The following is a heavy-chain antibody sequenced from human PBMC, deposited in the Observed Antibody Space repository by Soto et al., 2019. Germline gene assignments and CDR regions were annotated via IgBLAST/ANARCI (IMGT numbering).Heavy chain of an antibody. D-gene: IGHD3-16*02. Sequence: QVQLQESGPGLVKPSQTLSLTCTVSGGSISSGGYYWSWIRQHPGKGLAWIGYIYYSGSPYYNPSLKSRVTISVDTSKNQFSLKLSSVTAADTAVYYCARNSITVGGVIVMDYFAYWGQGTLVTVSA. CDR2: IYYSGSP. J-gene: IGHJ4*02. CDR1: GGSISSGGYY. CDR3: ARNSITVGGVIVMDYFAY. V-gene: IGHV4-31*03.